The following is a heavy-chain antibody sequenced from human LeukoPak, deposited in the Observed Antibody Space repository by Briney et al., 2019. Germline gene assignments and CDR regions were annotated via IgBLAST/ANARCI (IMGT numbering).Heavy chain of an antibody. CDR1: GFTFSSYA. Sequence: GGSLRLSCAASGFTFSSYAMHWVRQAPGKGLEWVAVISYDGSNKYYADSVEGRFTISRDNSKNTLYLQMNSLRAEDTAVYYCARENEIVVAYDYWGQGTLVTASS. D-gene: IGHD3-22*01. CDR3: ARENEIVVAYDY. CDR2: ISYDGSNK. J-gene: IGHJ4*02. V-gene: IGHV3-30-3*01.